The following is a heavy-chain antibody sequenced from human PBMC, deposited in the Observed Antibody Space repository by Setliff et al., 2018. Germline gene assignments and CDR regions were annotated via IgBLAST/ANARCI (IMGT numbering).Heavy chain of an antibody. Sequence: ASVKVSCKASGYTFTRYYMYWVRQAPGQGLEWMGIINVSGGSASYAEKFQGRVTMTRDTSKNKFSLSLSSVTAADTAVYYCARGGYNGYAVFDDWGQGALVTVSS. CDR1: GYTFTRYY. V-gene: IGHV1-46*01. CDR2: INVSGGSA. CDR3: ARGGYNGYAVFDD. D-gene: IGHD5-12*01. J-gene: IGHJ4*02.